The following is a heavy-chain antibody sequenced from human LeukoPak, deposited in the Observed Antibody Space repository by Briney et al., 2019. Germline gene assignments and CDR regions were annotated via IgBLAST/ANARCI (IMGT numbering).Heavy chain of an antibody. D-gene: IGHD3-10*01. CDR2: INPNSGGT. Sequence: ASVKVSCTASGYTFTVYYMHWVRQAPGQGLGWVGGINPNSGGTNYTQTFQGRVTMTSDTSISTAYMELSRLRSDDTAVYYCARYGSRSYYNGPDYYYGMDVWGQGTTVTVSS. V-gene: IGHV1-2*02. J-gene: IGHJ6*02. CDR1: GYTFTVYY. CDR3: ARYGSRSYYNGPDYYYGMDV.